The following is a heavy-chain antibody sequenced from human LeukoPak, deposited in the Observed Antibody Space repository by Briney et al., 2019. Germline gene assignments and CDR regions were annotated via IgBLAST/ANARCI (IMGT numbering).Heavy chain of an antibody. CDR3: ARSAYCGSNCHYYFDY. V-gene: IGHV3-74*01. Sequence: PGGSLRLSCAASGFTFNTYWMHWVRQVPGKGLVWVSRINSGGGSISYADSVKGRFAISRDNAQNTLYLQMNSLRAEDTAVYYCARSAYCGSNCHYYFDYWGQGTLVTVSS. CDR2: INSGGGSI. J-gene: IGHJ4*02. D-gene: IGHD2-21*02. CDR1: GFTFNTYW.